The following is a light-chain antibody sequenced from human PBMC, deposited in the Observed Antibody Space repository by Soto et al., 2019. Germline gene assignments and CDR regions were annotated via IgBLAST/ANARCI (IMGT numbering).Light chain of an antibody. CDR1: SSNIGSNY. V-gene: IGLV1-47*01. CDR3: AAWDDSLSGLYV. J-gene: IGLJ1*01. CDR2: RNN. Sequence: QSVLTQPPSASGTPGQRVTISCSGSSSNIGSNYVYWYQQLPGTAPKLLIYRNNQRPSGVPDRFSGSKSGTSASLAISGRRSEDEADYYCAAWDDSLSGLYVLGTGTKLTVL.